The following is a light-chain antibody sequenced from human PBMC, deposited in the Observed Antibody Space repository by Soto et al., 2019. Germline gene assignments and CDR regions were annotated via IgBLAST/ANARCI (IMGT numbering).Light chain of an antibody. CDR3: SSYTSSSTVV. CDR1: SSDVGSYNL. V-gene: IGLV2-14*02. CDR2: EGS. Sequence: QSALTQPASVSGSPGQSITISCTGSSSDVGSYNLVSWYQHHPGNTPKLMIYEGSRRPSGVSDRFSGSKSGNTASLTISGLQAEDEADYYCSSYTSSSTVVFGGGTKLTVL. J-gene: IGLJ2*01.